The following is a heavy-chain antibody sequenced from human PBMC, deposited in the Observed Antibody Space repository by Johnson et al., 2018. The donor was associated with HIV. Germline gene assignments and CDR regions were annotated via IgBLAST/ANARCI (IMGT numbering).Heavy chain of an antibody. V-gene: IGHV3-7*05. CDR1: GFTFSNYW. CDR2: IQQDGSDT. J-gene: IGHJ3*02. Sequence: VQLVESGGGLVQPGGSLRLSCAASGFTFSNYWMTWVRQAPGKGLEWVANIQQDGSDTYYVDSVKGRFTISRDNAENSLYLQMNSLRAEDTAVYYCARGGIRGYSYGPGAFDIWGQGTMVTVSS. CDR3: ARGGIRGYSYGPGAFDI. D-gene: IGHD5-18*01.